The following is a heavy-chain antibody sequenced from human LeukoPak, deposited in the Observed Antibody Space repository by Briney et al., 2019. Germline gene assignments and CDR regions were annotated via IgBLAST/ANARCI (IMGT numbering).Heavy chain of an antibody. CDR3: AKGVRYLDWWILDY. V-gene: IGHV3-23*01. J-gene: IGHJ4*02. D-gene: IGHD3-9*01. CDR2: ISGSDYA. CDR1: GFTFSDYW. Sequence: GGSLRLSCAASGFTFSDYWMTWGRQAPGEGLEWVSGISGSDYAYYTDSVKGRSTISRDNSKNTLYLQMNTLRAEDTAVYYCAKGVRYLDWWILDYWGQGTLVPVSS.